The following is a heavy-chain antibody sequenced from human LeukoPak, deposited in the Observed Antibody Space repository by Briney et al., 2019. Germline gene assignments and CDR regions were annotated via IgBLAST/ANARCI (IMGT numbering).Heavy chain of an antibody. CDR3: TRDKSPHYYGSGSSNWFDP. CDR2: IRSKAYGGTT. J-gene: IGHJ5*02. Sequence: KTGGSLRLSXTASGFTFGDYAMSWFRQAPGKGMEWVGFIRSKAYGGTTEYAASVKGRFTISRDDSKSIAYLQMNSLKTEDTAVYYCTRDKSPHYYGSGSSNWFDPWGQGTLVTVPS. D-gene: IGHD3-10*01. V-gene: IGHV3-49*05. CDR1: GFTFGDYA.